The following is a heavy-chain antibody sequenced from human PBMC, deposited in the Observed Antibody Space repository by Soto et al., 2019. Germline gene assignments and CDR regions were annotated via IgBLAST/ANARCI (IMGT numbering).Heavy chain of an antibody. J-gene: IGHJ4*02. CDR3: ARYMVRGVITTRHFDY. CDR2: IYYSGST. CDR1: GGSISSGVYY. V-gene: IGHV4-31*03. Sequence: SETLSLTCTVSGGSISSGVYYWSWIRQHPGKGLEWIGYIYYSGSTYYNPSLKSRVTISVDTSKNQFSLKLSSVTAADTAVYYCARYMVRGVITTRHFDYWGQGTLVTVSS. D-gene: IGHD3-10*01.